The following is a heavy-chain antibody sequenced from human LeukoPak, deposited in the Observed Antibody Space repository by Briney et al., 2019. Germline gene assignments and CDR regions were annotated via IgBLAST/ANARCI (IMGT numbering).Heavy chain of an antibody. D-gene: IGHD2-15*01. CDR1: GGTFSSYA. CDR3: ARESPIGGFDY. J-gene: IGHJ4*02. Sequence: GASVKVSCKASGGTFSSYAISWVRQAPGQALEWMGRIIPIFGTANYAQKFQGRVTITTDESTSTAYMELSSLRSEDTAVYYCARESPIGGFDYWGQGTLVTVSS. V-gene: IGHV1-69*05. CDR2: IIPIFGTA.